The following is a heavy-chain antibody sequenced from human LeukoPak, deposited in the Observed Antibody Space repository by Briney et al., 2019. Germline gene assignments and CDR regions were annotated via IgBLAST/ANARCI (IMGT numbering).Heavy chain of an antibody. Sequence: SETLSLTCAVYGGSFSGYYWSWIRQPPGKGLEWIGEINHSGSTNYNPSLKSRVTISVDTSKNQFSLKLSSVTAADTAVYYCASWTQEASHSREARYYYGMDVWGQGTTVTVSS. CDR2: INHSGST. D-gene: IGHD3/OR15-3a*01. V-gene: IGHV4-34*01. CDR1: GGSFSGYY. J-gene: IGHJ6*02. CDR3: ASWTQEASHSREARYYYGMDV.